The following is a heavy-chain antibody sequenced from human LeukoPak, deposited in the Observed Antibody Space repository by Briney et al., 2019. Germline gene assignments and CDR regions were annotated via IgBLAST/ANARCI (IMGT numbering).Heavy chain of an antibody. J-gene: IGHJ4*02. D-gene: IGHD6-19*01. CDR1: TASLNNIGYY. V-gene: IGHV4-39*01. CDR3: VRQKGHSSSWWYFDY. Sequence: SETLSLTCTVSTASLNNIGYYWGWIRQPPGEGLEWPGIVNYSGYTYYNPSLRSRVSINVDTAKNQFSLKLSSETAADTAVYCCVRQKGHSSSWWYFDYWAQGTLVTVSS. CDR2: VNYSGYT.